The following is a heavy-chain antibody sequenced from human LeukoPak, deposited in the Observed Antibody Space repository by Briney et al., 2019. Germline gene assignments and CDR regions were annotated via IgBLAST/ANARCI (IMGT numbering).Heavy chain of an antibody. CDR3: AVPLYYYGSGISTWGAEYFQH. Sequence: SVKVSCKASGGTFSSYAISWVRQAPGQGLEWMGRIIPILGIANYAQKFQGRVTITADKSTSTAYMELSSLRSEDTAVYYCAVPLYYYGSGISTWGAEYFQHWGQGTLVTVSS. V-gene: IGHV1-69*04. CDR1: GGTFSSYA. CDR2: IIPILGIA. J-gene: IGHJ1*01. D-gene: IGHD3-10*01.